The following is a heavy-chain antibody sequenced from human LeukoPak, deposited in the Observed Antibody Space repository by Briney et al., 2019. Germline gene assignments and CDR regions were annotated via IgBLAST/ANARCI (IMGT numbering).Heavy chain of an antibody. J-gene: IGHJ4*02. D-gene: IGHD2-2*03. V-gene: IGHV3-23*01. CDR3: AKPPSLDNFEN. CDR1: GFTFNNYA. CDR2: ISGSGGT. Sequence: GGSLRLSCAASGFTFNNYAMSWVRQAPGKGLEWVSAISGSGGTYYADSVKGRFIISRDNSKNTLYLQMNSLRAEDTAIYYCAKPPSLDNFENWGQGTLVTVSS.